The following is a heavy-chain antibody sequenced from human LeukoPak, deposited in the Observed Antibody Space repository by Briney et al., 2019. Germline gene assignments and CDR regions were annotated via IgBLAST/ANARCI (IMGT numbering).Heavy chain of an antibody. Sequence: GGSLRLSCAASGFTFSNYDMHWVRQAPGKGLEWVAFIRYDGSDKYYVDSVKGRFTISRDNSRNILYLQMNSLTAEDMAVYYCAKNRVGHNYADAFEIWGQGTMVRVCS. CDR1: GFTFSNYD. V-gene: IGHV3-30*02. J-gene: IGHJ3*02. CDR2: IRYDGSDK. CDR3: AKNRVGHNYADAFEI. D-gene: IGHD5-24*01.